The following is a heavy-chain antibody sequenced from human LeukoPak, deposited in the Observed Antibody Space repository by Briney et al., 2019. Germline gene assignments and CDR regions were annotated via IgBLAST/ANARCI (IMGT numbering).Heavy chain of an antibody. V-gene: IGHV4-59*01. CDR2: IYYSGST. CDR1: GGSISSYY. J-gene: IGHJ4*02. Sequence: SETLSLTRTVSGGSISSYYWSWIRQPPGKGLEWIGYIYYSGSTNYNPSLKSRVTISVDTSKNQFSLKLSSVTAADTAVYYCARDPGGYYFDYWGQGTLVTVSS. CDR3: ARDPGGYYFDY. D-gene: IGHD5-12*01.